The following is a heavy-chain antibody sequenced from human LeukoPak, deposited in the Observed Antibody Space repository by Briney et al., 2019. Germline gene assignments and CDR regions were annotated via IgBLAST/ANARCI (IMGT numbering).Heavy chain of an antibody. CDR2: ISGSGGST. V-gene: IGHV3-23*01. Sequence: GGTLRLSCAASGFTFSSYGMSWVRQAPGKGLEWVSAISGSGGSTYFADSVKGRFTISRDNSKNTLYLQMNSLRAEDTAVYYCAKESPYYYGSGSSDAFDIWGQGTMVTVSS. CDR3: AKESPYYYGSGSSDAFDI. J-gene: IGHJ3*02. CDR1: GFTFSSYG. D-gene: IGHD3-10*01.